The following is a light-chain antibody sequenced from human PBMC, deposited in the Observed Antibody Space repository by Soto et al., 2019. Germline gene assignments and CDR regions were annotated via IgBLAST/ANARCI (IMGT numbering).Light chain of an antibody. CDR2: AVN. CDR1: SSDVGGYNY. CDR3: CSYAGSNTYV. V-gene: IGLV2-11*01. Sequence: QSALTQPRSVSGSPGQSVTISCTGTSSDVGGYNYVSWYQQHPGKAPKLIIHAVNERPSGVPGRFSGSKSGNTASLTISGLQADDEADYSCCSYAGSNTYVFGTETKVTVL. J-gene: IGLJ1*01.